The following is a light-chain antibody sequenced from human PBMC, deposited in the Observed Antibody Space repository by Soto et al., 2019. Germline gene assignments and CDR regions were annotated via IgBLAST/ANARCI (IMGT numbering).Light chain of an antibody. CDR3: QQSYTHPWT. V-gene: IGKV1-39*01. Sequence: DIQMTQSPSSLSASIGDRVTISCRASQNIKNYLNWYQHQRGKAPKLLVYAASTLQGGVPSRFTGSGSGTDFTLTISCLLPEDFATYFCQQSYTHPWTFGQGTTVEI. J-gene: IGKJ1*01. CDR2: AAS. CDR1: QNIKNY.